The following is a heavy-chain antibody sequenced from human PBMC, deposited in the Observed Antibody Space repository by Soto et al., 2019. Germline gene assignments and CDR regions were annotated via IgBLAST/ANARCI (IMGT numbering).Heavy chain of an antibody. D-gene: IGHD6-6*01. Sequence: PGESLKISCKGSGYSFTSYWIGWVRQMPGKGLEWMGIIYPGDSDTRYSPSFQGQVIISVDKSISTAYLQWSSLKASDIAMYYCARVRAREGSSSKSYYYFGMDGWGQGTPVTVSS. V-gene: IGHV5-51*01. CDR2: IYPGDSDT. CDR1: GYSFTSYW. CDR3: ARVRAREGSSSKSYYYFGMDG. J-gene: IGHJ6*02.